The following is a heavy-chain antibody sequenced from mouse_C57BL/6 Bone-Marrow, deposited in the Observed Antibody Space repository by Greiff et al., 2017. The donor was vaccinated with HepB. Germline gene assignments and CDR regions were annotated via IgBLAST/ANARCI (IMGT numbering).Heavy chain of an antibody. CDR3: ARSGSSGGAMDY. V-gene: IGHV1-81*01. J-gene: IGHJ4*01. D-gene: IGHD3-2*02. Sequence: VQLVESGAELARPGASVKLSCKASGYTFTSYGISWVKQRTGQGLEWIGEIYPRSGNTYYNEKFKGKATLTADKSSSTAYMELRSLTSEDSAVYFCARSGSSGGAMDYWGQGTSVTVSS. CDR1: GYTFTSYG. CDR2: IYPRSGNT.